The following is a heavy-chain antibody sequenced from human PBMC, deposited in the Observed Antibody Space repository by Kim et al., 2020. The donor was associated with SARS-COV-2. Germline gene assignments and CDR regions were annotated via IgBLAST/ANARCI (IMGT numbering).Heavy chain of an antibody. CDR2: DGSST. J-gene: IGHJ4*02. D-gene: IGHD3-10*01. CDR3: AKDLGGN. V-gene: IGHV3-74*01. Sequence: DGSSTSYADSVKGRFTISRDNAKNTLYLQMSSLRAEDTAVYYCAKDLGGNWGQGTLVTVSS.